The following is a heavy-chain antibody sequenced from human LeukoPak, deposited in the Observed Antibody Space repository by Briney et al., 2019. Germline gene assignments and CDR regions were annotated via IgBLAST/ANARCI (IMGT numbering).Heavy chain of an antibody. Sequence: SETLSLTCTVSGGSMNSYYWSWIRQPPGKGLEWIGYMYHSGTTSNNPSLKSRVTISVDTSKNQFSLKLSSVTAADTAVYYCASGGSGRDGTYYFDYWGQGTLVTVSS. CDR3: ASGGSGRDGTYYFDY. V-gene: IGHV4-59*12. CDR2: MYHSGTT. D-gene: IGHD3-10*01. J-gene: IGHJ4*02. CDR1: GGSMNSYY.